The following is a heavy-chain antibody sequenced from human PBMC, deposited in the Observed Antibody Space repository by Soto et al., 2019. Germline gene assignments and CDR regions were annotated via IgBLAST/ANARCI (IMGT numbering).Heavy chain of an antibody. CDR3: ARVRVGDPFDF. Sequence: QVQLVQSGAEVKRPGTSAKVSCKVAGYTFSNYGVNWVRQAPGQGLEGVGWFNPANHNTKYEQKFQDRVSMTADTATSTAYLELRGLRSDDTAVYYCARVRVGDPFDFWGQGTLVTVSS. CDR1: GYTFSNYG. CDR2: FNPANHNT. V-gene: IGHV1-18*01. J-gene: IGHJ4*02. D-gene: IGHD2-21*02.